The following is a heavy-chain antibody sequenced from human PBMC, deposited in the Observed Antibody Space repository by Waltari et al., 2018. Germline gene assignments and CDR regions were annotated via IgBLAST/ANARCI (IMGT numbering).Heavy chain of an antibody. CDR3: ARLYYDILTGYPYGFDY. CDR1: GGSISSGGYY. V-gene: IGHV4-31*03. J-gene: IGHJ4*02. CDR2: IYYSGST. Sequence: QVQLQESGPGLVKPSQTLSLTCTVSGGSISSGGYYWSWIRQHPGKGLEWIGYIYYSGSTYYNPSLKSRVTISVDTSKNQFSLKLSSVTAADTAVYYCARLYYDILTGYPYGFDYWGQGTLVTVS. D-gene: IGHD3-9*01.